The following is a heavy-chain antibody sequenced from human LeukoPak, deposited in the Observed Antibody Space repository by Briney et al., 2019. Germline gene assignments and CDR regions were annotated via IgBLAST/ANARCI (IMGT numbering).Heavy chain of an antibody. Sequence: GGTPSLSCAASGFTFSEYSMSWICQAPGKGLEGVAYITSSGDDIYDADSVKGRFTISRDNAKNALFLRMNSLRVENTATYYCASDIVATSVDFRGQGTLVSVSS. D-gene: IGHD5-12*01. CDR3: ASDIVATSVDF. CDR1: GFTFSEYS. J-gene: IGHJ4*02. CDR2: ITSSGDDI. V-gene: IGHV3-11*01.